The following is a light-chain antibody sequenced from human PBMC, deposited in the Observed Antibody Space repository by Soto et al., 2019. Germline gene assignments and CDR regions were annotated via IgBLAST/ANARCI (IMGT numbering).Light chain of an antibody. J-gene: IGLJ1*01. CDR1: SSDVGGYNY. V-gene: IGLV2-14*03. CDR2: DVS. Sequence: QSALTQPASGSGSPGQSISISCTGTSSDVGGYNYVSWYQHHPGKAPKLMIFDVSNRPSGVSNRFSGSKSGNTASLIISGLQPEDEADYYCSSYTTSNTRQIVFGTGTKVT. CDR3: SSYTTSNTRQIV.